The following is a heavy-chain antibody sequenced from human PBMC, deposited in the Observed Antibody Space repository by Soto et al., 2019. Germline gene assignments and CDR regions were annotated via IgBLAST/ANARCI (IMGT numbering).Heavy chain of an antibody. V-gene: IGHV1-3*01. D-gene: IGHD5-18*01. J-gene: IGHJ4*02. Sequence: ASVKVSCKASGYTFTSYAMHWVRQAPGQRLEWMGWINAGNGNTKYAQKFQERVTITRDTSTSTAYMELSSLRSEDTAVYYCAADPYSYGSRFGYWGQGTLVTV. CDR1: GYTFTSYA. CDR3: AADPYSYGSRFGY. CDR2: INAGNGNT.